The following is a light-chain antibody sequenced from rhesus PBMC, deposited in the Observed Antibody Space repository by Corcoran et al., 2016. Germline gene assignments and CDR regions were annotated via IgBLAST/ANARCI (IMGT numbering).Light chain of an antibody. CDR3: QQYNSDPLT. CDR1: QAISSY. V-gene: IGKV1-37*01. CDR2: FAS. J-gene: IGKJ4*01. Sequence: DIQMTQSPSSLSASIGDRVTITCRASQAISSYLAWYQQKPGNAPKPLIYFASTLHYGVPSRFSGIGARTECTLTISSLQPEDFATYYCQQYNSDPLTFGGGTKVEIK.